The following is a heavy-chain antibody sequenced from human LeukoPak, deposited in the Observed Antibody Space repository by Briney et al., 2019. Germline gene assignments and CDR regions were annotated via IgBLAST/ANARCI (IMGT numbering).Heavy chain of an antibody. V-gene: IGHV1-2*02. J-gene: IGHJ4*02. CDR1: GYTFTGYY. Sequence: ASVKVSCKASGYTFTGYYMHWVRQAPGQGLEWMGWINPNSGGTNYAQKFQGRVTMTRDTSISTAYMELSRLRSDDTAVYYCARGQKGYYDSSGYAPDYWGQGTLVTVSS. CDR2: INPNSGGT. D-gene: IGHD3-22*01. CDR3: ARGQKGYYDSSGYAPDY.